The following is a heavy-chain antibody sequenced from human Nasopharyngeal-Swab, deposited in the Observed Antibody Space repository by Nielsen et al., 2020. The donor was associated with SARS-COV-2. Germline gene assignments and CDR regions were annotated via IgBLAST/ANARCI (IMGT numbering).Heavy chain of an antibody. V-gene: IGHV1-69*13. CDR2: IIPIFGTA. D-gene: IGHD6-6*01. J-gene: IGHJ3*02. Sequence: SVKVSCKASGGTFSSYAISWVRQAPGQGLEWMGGIIPIFGTANYAQKFQGRVTITADESTSTAYTELSSLRSEDTAVYYCTTQLGDAFDIWGQGTMVTVSS. CDR3: TTQLGDAFDI. CDR1: GGTFSSYA.